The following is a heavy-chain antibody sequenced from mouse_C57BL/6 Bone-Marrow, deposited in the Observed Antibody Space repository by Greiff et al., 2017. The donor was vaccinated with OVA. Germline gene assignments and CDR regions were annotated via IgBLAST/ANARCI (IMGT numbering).Heavy chain of an antibody. CDR2: IDPSDSYT. D-gene: IGHD2-3*01. J-gene: IGHJ1*03. CDR1: GYTFTSYW. CDR3: AREYDGDYWYFDV. V-gene: IGHV1-69*01. Sequence: QVQLQQPGAELVMPGASVKLSCKASGYTFTSYWMHWVKQRPGQGLEWIGEIDPSDSYTSYNQKFKGKSTLTVDKSSSTAYMQLSSLTSEDSAVYYGAREYDGDYWYFDVWGTGTTVTVSA.